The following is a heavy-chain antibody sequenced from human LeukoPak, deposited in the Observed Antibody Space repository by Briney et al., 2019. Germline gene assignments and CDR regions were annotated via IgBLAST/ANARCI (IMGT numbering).Heavy chain of an antibody. Sequence: PSETLSLTCTVSGGSISSYYWSWIRQPPGKGLEWIGYIYYSGSTNYNPSLKSRVTISVDTSKNQFSLKLSSVTAADTAVYYCALERRGYVDYWGQGTLVTVSS. CDR3: ALERRGYVDY. V-gene: IGHV4-59*01. J-gene: IGHJ4*02. CDR1: GGSISSYY. CDR2: IYYSGST. D-gene: IGHD1-1*01.